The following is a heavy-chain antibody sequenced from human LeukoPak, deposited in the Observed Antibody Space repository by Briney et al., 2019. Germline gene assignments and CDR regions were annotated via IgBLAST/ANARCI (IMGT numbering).Heavy chain of an antibody. J-gene: IGHJ4*02. D-gene: IGHD2-15*01. V-gene: IGHV4-59*01. CDR1: GGSISSYY. CDR3: ASGSACCSGGRCYPDKFDY. Sequence: SETLSLTCTVSGGSISSYYWSWIRQPPGKGLEWIGYIYYSGSTNYNPSLKSRVTISIDTSKNQISLKLTSVTAADTAVYYCASGSACCSGGRCYPDKFDYWGQGNLVTVSS. CDR2: IYYSGST.